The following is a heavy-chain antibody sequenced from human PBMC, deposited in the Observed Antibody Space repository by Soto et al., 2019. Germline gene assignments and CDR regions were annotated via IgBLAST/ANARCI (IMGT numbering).Heavy chain of an antibody. D-gene: IGHD3-9*01. CDR1: WGTIGNLD. J-gene: IGHJ6*02. CDR2: MYYSGSP. CDR3: ARIGGDFDERIRLHITKYSYGMDV. V-gene: IGHV4-59*08. Sequence: LQPIPLTNSVAWGTIGNLDCSRILQPPSKGLEWIGYMYYSGSPNYNASLKRRVTISVDTSKTQFSLKMSSVTAADTAVYYCARIGGDFDERIRLHITKYSYGMDVWGQGPTVTVSS.